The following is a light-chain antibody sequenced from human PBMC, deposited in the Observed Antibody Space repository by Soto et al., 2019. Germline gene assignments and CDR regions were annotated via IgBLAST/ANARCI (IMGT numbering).Light chain of an antibody. Sequence: AIRMTQSPSSFSASTGDRATITCRASQGISSYLAWYQQKPGKAPKLLIYAASTLQSGVPSRFSGSGSGTEFTLTISSLQPDDFATYYCQHYNSYSPTFGQGTKVDIK. V-gene: IGKV1-8*01. CDR2: AAS. J-gene: IGKJ1*01. CDR3: QHYNSYSPT. CDR1: QGISSY.